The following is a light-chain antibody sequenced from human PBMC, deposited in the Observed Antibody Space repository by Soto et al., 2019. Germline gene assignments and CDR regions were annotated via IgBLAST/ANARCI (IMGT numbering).Light chain of an antibody. CDR2: SAS. V-gene: IGKV1-39*01. CDR1: QTISFY. CDR3: QQSLSTPLT. Sequence: DIRMTQSPTSLSASVGDSVTISCRASQTISFYLSWYQQKPGKAPKLLIYSASAVQSGVPPRFSGSGSGTDFTLSISSLQPEDSAVYYCQQSLSTPLTFGQGTKVEIK. J-gene: IGKJ2*01.